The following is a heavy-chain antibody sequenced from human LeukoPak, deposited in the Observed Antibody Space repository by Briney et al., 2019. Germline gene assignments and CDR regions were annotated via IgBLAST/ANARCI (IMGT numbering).Heavy chain of an antibody. V-gene: IGHV3-48*01. CDR3: ARGDQYYDILTGYFHDAFDI. J-gene: IGHJ3*02. CDR2: ISSSSSTI. Sequence: GGSLRLSCAASGFTFSSYSMNWVRQAPGKGLEWVSYISSSSSTIYYADSVKGRFTISRDNAKSSLYLQMNSLRAEDTAVYYCARGDQYYDILTGYFHDAFDIWGQGTMVTVSS. D-gene: IGHD3-9*01. CDR1: GFTFSSYS.